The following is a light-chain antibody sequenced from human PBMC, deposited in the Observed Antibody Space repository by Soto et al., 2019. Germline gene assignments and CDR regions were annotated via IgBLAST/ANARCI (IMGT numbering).Light chain of an antibody. CDR1: QDIGNA. CDR3: HQHHSYPPT. J-gene: IGKJ1*01. V-gene: IGKV1-17*01. Sequence: DLPMTQSPPSLSASVGDRVTFTCRASQDIGNALGWFQQKPGKAPERLIYAASTLQSGVPSRFSGSGSGTEFTLTISRLQPQDFATYYCHQHHSYPPTFGRGTRVEIK. CDR2: AAS.